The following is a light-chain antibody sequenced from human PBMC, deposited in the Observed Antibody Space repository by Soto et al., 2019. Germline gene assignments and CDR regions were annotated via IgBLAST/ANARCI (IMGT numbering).Light chain of an antibody. Sequence: DMEMTQSPSSLSAFVGDRVTITCRASQSISNYLNWYQHKPGKVPKLLIYAASSLQSGVPTRFSGSGSGTEFTLTINSLQPEDFATYYCQQSYGTPLTVGGGTKIEIK. CDR3: QQSYGTPLT. CDR1: QSISNY. CDR2: AAS. J-gene: IGKJ4*01. V-gene: IGKV1-39*01.